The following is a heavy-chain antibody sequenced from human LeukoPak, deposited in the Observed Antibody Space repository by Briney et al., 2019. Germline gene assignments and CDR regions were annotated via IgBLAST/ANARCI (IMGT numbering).Heavy chain of an antibody. CDR2: IYTSGST. J-gene: IGHJ4*02. CDR3: ARHADAVTTPFDY. CDR1: GGSISSYY. D-gene: IGHD4-17*01. V-gene: IGHV4-4*09. Sequence: SETLSLTCTVSGGSISSYYWSWIRQPPGKGLEWIGYIYTSGSTNYNPSLKSRVTISVDTSKNQFSLKLSSVTAADTAVYYCARHADAVTTPFDYWGQGTPVTVSS.